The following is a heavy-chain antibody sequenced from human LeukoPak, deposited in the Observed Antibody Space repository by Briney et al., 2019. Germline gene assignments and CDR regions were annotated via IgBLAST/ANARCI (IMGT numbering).Heavy chain of an antibody. CDR2: IRTSSGGI. CDR1: GFPFSSYG. V-gene: IGHV3-48*02. CDR3: ARDDSWAFDY. D-gene: IGHD2-21*02. Sequence: GRSLRLSCAASGFPFSSYGMHWVRQAPGKGLEWVAYIRTSSGGIYYADSVKGRFNISTDNAKNSLYLEMNNLRDGDTAVYYCARDDSWAFDYWGQGTLVTVSS. J-gene: IGHJ4*02.